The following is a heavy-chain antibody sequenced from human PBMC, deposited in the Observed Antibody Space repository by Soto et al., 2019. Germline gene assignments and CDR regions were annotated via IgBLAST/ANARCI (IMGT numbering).Heavy chain of an antibody. D-gene: IGHD6-19*01. J-gene: IGHJ6*02. Sequence: GGSLRLSCAASGFTFSSYDMHWVRQATGKGLEWVSAIGTAGDTYYPGSVKGRFTISRENAKNSLYLQMNSLRAEDTAVYYCARGAVVDSSGWYVGYYYYGMDVWGQGTTVTVSS. CDR2: IGTAGDT. CDR3: ARGAVVDSSGWYVGYYYYGMDV. V-gene: IGHV3-13*01. CDR1: GFTFSSYD.